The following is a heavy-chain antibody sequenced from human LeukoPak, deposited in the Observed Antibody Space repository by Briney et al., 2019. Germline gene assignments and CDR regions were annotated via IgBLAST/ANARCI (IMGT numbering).Heavy chain of an antibody. D-gene: IGHD3-3*01. CDR2: IYDSRTT. Sequence: PSETLSLTCTVSGGSFSSSSYSWGWIRQPPGKGLEWIGSIYDSRTTYYTPSLRSLVTISVDTSKIQFSLKLSSVAATDTAVYFWARLRFDFWSGYTHPYFDYWGQGTLVTVSS. CDR3: ARLRFDFWSGYTHPYFDY. J-gene: IGHJ4*02. CDR1: GGSFSSSSYS. V-gene: IGHV4-39*01.